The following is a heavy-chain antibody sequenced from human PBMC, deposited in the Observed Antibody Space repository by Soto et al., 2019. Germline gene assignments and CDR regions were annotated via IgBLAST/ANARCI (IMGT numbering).Heavy chain of an antibody. CDR1: GGCISGGGCC. CDR2: MYHSGST. CDR3: ARVCGGDCDYGMDV. Sequence: SEGLSLTCTVSGGCISGGGCCWSWIRQPPGRGVGWSGYMYHSGSTYYNPSLKTRVTISIDRSKNQFSLKLSSVTAADTAVYYCARVCGGDCDYGMDVWGQGTMVTVS. V-gene: IGHV4-30-2*01. D-gene: IGHD2-21*02. J-gene: IGHJ6*02.